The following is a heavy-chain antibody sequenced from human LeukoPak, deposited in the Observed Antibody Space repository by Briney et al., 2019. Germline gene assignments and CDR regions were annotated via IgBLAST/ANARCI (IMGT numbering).Heavy chain of an antibody. CDR3: ARRGGLRLGVNPPRY. D-gene: IGHD3-16*01. J-gene: IGHJ4*02. CDR2: INHSGST. V-gene: IGHV4-34*01. CDR1: GGSFSGYY. Sequence: PSETLSLTCAVYGGSFSGYYWSCIRQPPGKGLEWIGEINHSGSTNYNPSLKSRVTISVDTSKNQFSLKLSSVTAADTAVYYCARRGGLRLGVNPPRYWGQGTLVTVSS.